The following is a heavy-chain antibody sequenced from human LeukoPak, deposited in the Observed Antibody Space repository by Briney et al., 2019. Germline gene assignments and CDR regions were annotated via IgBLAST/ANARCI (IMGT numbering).Heavy chain of an antibody. Sequence: ASVKVSCKASGCTLTRYGISWVRRAPGQGLEWMGWISAYNGKTNYARKLRGRVTLPTHTPTRPAYLDVSDLRASDTAGCYCPRPLGSGWYVGELDYWGQGTLVTVSS. V-gene: IGHV1-18*01. D-gene: IGHD6-19*01. CDR3: PRPLGSGWYVGELDY. CDR2: ISAYNGKT. CDR1: GCTLTRYG. J-gene: IGHJ4*02.